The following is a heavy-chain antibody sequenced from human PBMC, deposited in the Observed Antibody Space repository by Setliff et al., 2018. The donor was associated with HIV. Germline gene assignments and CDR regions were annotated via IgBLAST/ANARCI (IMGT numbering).Heavy chain of an antibody. CDR3: AKGENEQWLVVGLFDY. CDR2: FYYSGTS. J-gene: IGHJ4*02. V-gene: IGHV4-39*07. Sequence: SETLSLTCSVSGGSISSSSYYWGWIRQPPGKGLEWIGGFYYSGTSYYNPSLRSRLTISVDTSKNQFSLKLNSVTAADTAMYYCAKGENEQWLVVGLFDYWGQGTLVTVSS. D-gene: IGHD6-19*01. CDR1: GGSISSSSYY.